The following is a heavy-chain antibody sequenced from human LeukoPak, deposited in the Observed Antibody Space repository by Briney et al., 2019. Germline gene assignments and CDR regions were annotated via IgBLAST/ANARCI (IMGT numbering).Heavy chain of an antibody. D-gene: IGHD4-17*01. Sequence: PSETLSLTCAVYGGSFSGYYWSWIRQPPGKGLEWIGEINHSGSTNYNPSLKSRVTISVDTSKNQFSLKLSSVTAADTAVYYCARHMTTVTTWSYYYYGMDVWGQGTTVTVSS. V-gene: IGHV4-34*01. CDR1: GGSFSGYY. CDR3: ARHMTTVTTWSYYYYGMDV. J-gene: IGHJ6*02. CDR2: INHSGST.